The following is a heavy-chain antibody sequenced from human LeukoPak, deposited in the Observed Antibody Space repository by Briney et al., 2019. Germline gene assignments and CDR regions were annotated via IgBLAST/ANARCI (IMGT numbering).Heavy chain of an antibody. V-gene: IGHV4-30-4*08. D-gene: IGHD6-19*01. CDR2: MSNSGST. CDR3: ARSAHSSGWYDY. CDR1: GGSISSGDYC. J-gene: IGHJ4*02. Sequence: PSETLSLTCTVSGGSISSGDYCWNWIRQPPGKGLEWIGYMSNSGSTYYSPSLKSRVTISVDTSKNQFSLKLNSVTAADTAVYYCARSAHSSGWYDYWGQGTLVTVSS.